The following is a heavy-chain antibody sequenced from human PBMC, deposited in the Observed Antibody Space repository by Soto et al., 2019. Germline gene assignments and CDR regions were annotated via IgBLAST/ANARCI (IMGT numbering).Heavy chain of an antibody. Sequence: QVQLQQWGAGLLKPSETLSLTCAVYGGSFSGYYWSWISQPPGKGLEWIGEINHSGSTNYNPSLKSRVTISVDTSKNQFSLKLSSVTAADTAVYYCARDTSYDFWSGYYSAYYYFDYWGQGTLVTVSS. D-gene: IGHD3-3*01. J-gene: IGHJ4*02. V-gene: IGHV4-34*01. CDR2: INHSGST. CDR3: ARDTSYDFWSGYYSAYYYFDY. CDR1: GGSFSGYY.